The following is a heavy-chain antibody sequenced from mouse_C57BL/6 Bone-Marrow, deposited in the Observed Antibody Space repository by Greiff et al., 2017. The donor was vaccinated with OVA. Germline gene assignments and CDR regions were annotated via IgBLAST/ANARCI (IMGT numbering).Heavy chain of an antibody. D-gene: IGHD2-3*01. CDR2: ISSGGSYT. CDR1: GFTFSSYG. Sequence: EVQLVESGGDLVKPGGSLKLSCAASGFTFSSYGMSWVRQTPDKRLEWVATISSGGSYTYYPDSVKGRFTISRDNAKNTLYLQMSSLKSEDTAMYYCARDGYSDYWPRHHSHSLL. CDR3: ARDGYSDY. J-gene: IGHJ2*01. V-gene: IGHV5-6*01.